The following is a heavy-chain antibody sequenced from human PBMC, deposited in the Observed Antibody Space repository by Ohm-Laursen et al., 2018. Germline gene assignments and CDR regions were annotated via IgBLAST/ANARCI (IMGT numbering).Heavy chain of an antibody. CDR2: IYYSGSA. CDR1: GGSVSSENYY. CDR3: ARGDYPDSNGYYYP. Sequence: PSETLSLTCIVSGGSVSSENYYWSWIRQPPGKGLEWIGYIYYSGSAKYNPSLKSRVTISVDTSKNQFSLKLTSVTAADTALYYCARGDYPDSNGYYYPWGQGTLVTVSS. V-gene: IGHV4-61*01. J-gene: IGHJ4*02. D-gene: IGHD3-22*01.